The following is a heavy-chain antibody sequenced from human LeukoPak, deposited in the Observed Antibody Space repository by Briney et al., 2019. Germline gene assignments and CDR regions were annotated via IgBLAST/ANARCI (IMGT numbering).Heavy chain of an antibody. D-gene: IGHD3-10*01. CDR3: ARDLGRYFDY. CDR1: GGSISSNNW. CDR2: IYHRGNT. J-gene: IGHJ4*02. Sequence: PSETLSLTCAVSGGSISSNNWWSWVRQPPGKGLEWIGEIYHRGNTNYNPSLKSRVTMSIDKSKNQFSLKVYSVTAADTAVYYCARDLGRYFDYWGQGTLVTVSS. V-gene: IGHV4-4*02.